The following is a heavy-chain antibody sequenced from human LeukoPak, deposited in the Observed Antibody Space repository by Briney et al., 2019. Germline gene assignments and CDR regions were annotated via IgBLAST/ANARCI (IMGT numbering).Heavy chain of an antibody. CDR2: VYYNGIT. Sequence: SETLSLTCTVSGGSISSYYWSWIRQPPGKGLEWIGYVYYNGITNYNPSLKSRVSISLDTSKNQFSLRLNSVTAAETAVYYCASQLGGTTFHWGQGTLVTVSS. CDR3: ASQLGGTTFH. CDR1: GGSISSYY. V-gene: IGHV4-59*01. D-gene: IGHD1/OR15-1a*01. J-gene: IGHJ4*02.